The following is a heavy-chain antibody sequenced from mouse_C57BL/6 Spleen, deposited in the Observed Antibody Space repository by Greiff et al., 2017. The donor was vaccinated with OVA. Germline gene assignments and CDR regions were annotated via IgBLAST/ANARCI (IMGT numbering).Heavy chain of an antibody. CDR3: VRHGNGKGAKDY. Sequence: EVQRVESGGGLVQPKGSLKLSCAASGFSFNTYAMNWVRQAPGKGLEWVARIRSNSNNYATYYADSVKDRFTISRDDSESMLYLQMNNLKTDDTAMYYCVRHGNGKGAKDYWGQGTSVTVSS. CDR1: GFSFNTYA. CDR2: IRSNSNNYAT. J-gene: IGHJ4*01. D-gene: IGHD2-1*01. V-gene: IGHV10-1*01.